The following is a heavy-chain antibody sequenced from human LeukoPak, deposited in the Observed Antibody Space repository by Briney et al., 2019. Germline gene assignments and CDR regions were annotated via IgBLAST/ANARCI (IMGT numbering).Heavy chain of an antibody. CDR2: ISSSSSYI. CDR1: GFTFSSYS. V-gene: IGHV3-21*01. Sequence: GGSLRLSCAASGFTFSSYSMNWVRQAPGKGLEWVSSISSSSSYIYYADSVKGRFTISRDNAKNSLYLQMNSLRAEDTAVYYCARDTGYYDFWSGYYPYYFDYWGQGTLVTVSS. CDR3: ARDTGYYDFWSGYYPYYFDY. J-gene: IGHJ4*02. D-gene: IGHD3-3*01.